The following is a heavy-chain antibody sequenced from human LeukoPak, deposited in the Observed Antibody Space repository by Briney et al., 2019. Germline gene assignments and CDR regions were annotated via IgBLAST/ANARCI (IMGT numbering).Heavy chain of an antibody. J-gene: IGHJ4*02. V-gene: IGHV4-38-2*02. CDR1: GYSINSGYY. CDR2: IYHTGST. Sequence: SETLSLTCTVSGYSINSGYYWGWVRQPPGKGLEWIGTIYHTGSTKYNPSLKSRVTLSVDTSRNQFSLRLSSVTAADTAVYYCARGFPYSASSGGIDSWGQGTLVTVSS. D-gene: IGHD6-6*01. CDR3: ARGFPYSASSGGIDS.